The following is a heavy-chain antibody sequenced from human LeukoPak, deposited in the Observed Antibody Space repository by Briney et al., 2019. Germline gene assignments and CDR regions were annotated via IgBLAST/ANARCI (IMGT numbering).Heavy chain of an antibody. J-gene: IGHJ6*02. CDR3: ARDKFLDYDILTARRQTGPVDV. V-gene: IGHV3-33*01. CDR2: IWYDGSDE. Sequence: GGSLRLSCAASGFTFSSYAMHWVRQAPGKGLEWVAAIWYDGSDEYYVDSVKGRFTISRDNSKKILYLQMNSLRAEDTAVYYCARDKFLDYDILTARRQTGPVDVWGQGTTVTVSS. CDR1: GFTFSSYA. D-gene: IGHD3-9*01.